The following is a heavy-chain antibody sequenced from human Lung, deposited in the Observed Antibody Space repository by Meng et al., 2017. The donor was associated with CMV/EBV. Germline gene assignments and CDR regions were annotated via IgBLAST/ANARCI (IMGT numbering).Heavy chain of an antibody. J-gene: IGHJ6*02. V-gene: IGHV3-11*01. CDR3: ARDCATTSCYNPINTYYYFYGLDA. CDR1: GFTFSDYY. Sequence: GESLKISCAVSGFTFSDYYMAWIRQAPGKGLEWVSYISGSGTTTYYADSVQGRFTISRDSAKNSLYLEMNSLRAEDTAVYYCARDCATTSCYNPINTYYYFYGLDAWGQGTTVTVSS. D-gene: IGHD2-2*02. CDR2: ISGSGTTT.